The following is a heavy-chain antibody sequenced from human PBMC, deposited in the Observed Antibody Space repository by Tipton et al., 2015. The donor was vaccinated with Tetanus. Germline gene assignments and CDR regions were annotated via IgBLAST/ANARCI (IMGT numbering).Heavy chain of an antibody. Sequence: TLSLTCTLSGGSISSYYWSWVRQPPGKGLEWLGYVFYSGSTDLNPSLKSRVTISVDTSNNLFSLKLTSVATADTAVYYCARAGGGSWGNFDYWGQGTLVTVSS. CDR2: VFYSGST. CDR1: GGSISSYY. CDR3: ARAGGGSWGNFDY. V-gene: IGHV4-59*01. D-gene: IGHD6-13*01. J-gene: IGHJ4*02.